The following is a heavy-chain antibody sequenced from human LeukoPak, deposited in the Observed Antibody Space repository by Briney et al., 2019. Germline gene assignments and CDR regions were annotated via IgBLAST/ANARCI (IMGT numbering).Heavy chain of an antibody. J-gene: IGHJ4*02. Sequence: GGSLRLSCAASGFTFDDYAMHWVRQAPGKGLEWVSGISWNSGSIGYADSVKGRFTISRDNSKNTLYLQMNSLRAEDTAVYYCAKWMGAYCGGDCYKVFDYWGQGTLVTVSS. CDR2: ISWNSGSI. CDR3: AKWMGAYCGGDCYKVFDY. CDR1: GFTFDDYA. D-gene: IGHD2-21*02. V-gene: IGHV3-9*01.